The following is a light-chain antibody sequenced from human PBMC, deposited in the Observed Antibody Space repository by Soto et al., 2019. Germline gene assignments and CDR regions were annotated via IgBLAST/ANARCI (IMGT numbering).Light chain of an antibody. J-gene: IGKJ4*01. CDR1: QGINNY. V-gene: IGKV1-27*01. CDR3: XXFNSVPT. Sequence: DVQLTQSPSSLSASVGDRVTITCRASQGINNYLAWYQQKPGKVPNLLIYAASTLQSGVPSRFSGSGSGTDFTLTISSLQXXXXAXYXXXXFNSVPTFGGGTKVEI. CDR2: AAS.